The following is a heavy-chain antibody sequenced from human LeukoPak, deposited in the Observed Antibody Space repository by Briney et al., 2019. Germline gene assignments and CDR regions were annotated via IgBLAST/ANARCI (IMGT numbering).Heavy chain of an antibody. D-gene: IGHD2-2*01. CDR2: IYYSGST. V-gene: IGHV4-59*06. CDR3: ARGYCSSTSCSPFDY. CDR1: GGSISSYY. J-gene: IGHJ4*02. Sequence: SETLSLTCTVSGGSISSYYWSWIRQSPGKGLEWIGYIYYSGSTYYNPSLKSRVTISVDTSKNQFSLKLSSVTAADTAVYYCARGYCSSTSCSPFDYWGQGTLVTVSS.